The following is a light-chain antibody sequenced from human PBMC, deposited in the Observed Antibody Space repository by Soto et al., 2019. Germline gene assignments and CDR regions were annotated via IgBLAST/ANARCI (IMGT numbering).Light chain of an antibody. CDR1: SSNIGSNY. V-gene: IGLV1-47*02. CDR3: NSYTTSSTYV. CDR2: SNN. J-gene: IGLJ1*01. Sequence: QSVLTQPPSASGTPGQRVTISCSGSSSNIGSNYVYWYQQLPGTAPKLLIYSNNQRPSGVSNRFSGSKSGNTASLTISGLQAEDEADYFCNSYTTSSTYVFGSGTKVTVL.